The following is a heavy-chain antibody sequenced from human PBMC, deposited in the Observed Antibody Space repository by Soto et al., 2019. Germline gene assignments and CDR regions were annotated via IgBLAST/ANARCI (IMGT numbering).Heavy chain of an antibody. D-gene: IGHD1-20*01. Sequence: QVQLVQSGAEVKKPGSSVKVSCKASGGTFSSYAISWVRQAPGPGLEGMGGIIPILGTANYAQKFQGSATVTPDEYTRTASMALSSLRSEATAVYYFACEGGSHYNRFPPWGQGTPVTVSS. CDR3: ACEGGSHYNRFPP. CDR2: IIPILGTA. V-gene: IGHV1-69*05. CDR1: GGTFSSYA. J-gene: IGHJ5*02.